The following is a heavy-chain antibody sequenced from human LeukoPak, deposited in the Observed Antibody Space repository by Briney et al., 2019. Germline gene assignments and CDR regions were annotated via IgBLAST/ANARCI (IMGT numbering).Heavy chain of an antibody. CDR2: INPSGGST. Sequence: ASVKVSCKASGYTFSSYYMHWVRQAPGQGLEWMGIINPSGGSTSYAQKFQGRVTITADESTSTAYMELSSLRSEDTAVYYCARAPKGYYFDYWGQGTLVTVSS. V-gene: IGHV1-46*01. CDR1: GYTFSSYY. CDR3: ARAPKGYYFDY. J-gene: IGHJ4*02.